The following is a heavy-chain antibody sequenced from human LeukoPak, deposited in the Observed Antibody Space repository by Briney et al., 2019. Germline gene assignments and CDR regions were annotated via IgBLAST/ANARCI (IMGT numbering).Heavy chain of an antibody. CDR3: AKDSRGYSYGYGGNYFDY. J-gene: IGHJ4*02. CDR1: GFTFSSYG. CDR2: IRYDGSNK. D-gene: IGHD5-18*01. V-gene: IGHV3-30*02. Sequence: TGGSLRLSCAASGFTFSSYGMHWVRQAPGKGLEWVAFIRYDGSNKYYADSVKGRFTISRDNSKNTLYLQMNSLRAEDTAVYYCAKDSRGYSYGYGGNYFDYWGQGTLVTVFS.